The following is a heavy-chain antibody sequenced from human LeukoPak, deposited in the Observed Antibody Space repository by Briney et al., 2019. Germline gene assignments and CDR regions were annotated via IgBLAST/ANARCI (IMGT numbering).Heavy chain of an antibody. D-gene: IGHD6-19*01. Sequence: GGSLRLSCAASGFTFSSYAMHWVRQAPGKGLEWVAVISNEGSKKYYGDSVKGRFTISRDNTKNTLHLQMSSLRAEDTAVYYCARVPIAVAGTAYFDYWGQGTLDTVSS. CDR2: ISNEGSKK. CDR3: ARVPIAVAGTAYFDY. V-gene: IGHV3-30-3*01. CDR1: GFTFSSYA. J-gene: IGHJ4*02.